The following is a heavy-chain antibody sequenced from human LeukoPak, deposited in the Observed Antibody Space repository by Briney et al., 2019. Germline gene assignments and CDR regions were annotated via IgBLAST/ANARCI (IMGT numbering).Heavy chain of an antibody. CDR2: ISYDGSNK. CDR3: ARDSAWEWLPDYYFDY. J-gene: IGHJ4*02. V-gene: IGHV3-30-3*01. D-gene: IGHD5-24*01. Sequence: GGSLRLSCAASGFRFSSYAMHWVRQAPGKGLEWVAVISYDGSNKYYADSVKGRFTISRDNSKNTLYLQMNSLGAEDTAVYYCARDSAWEWLPDYYFDYWGQGTLVTVSS. CDR1: GFRFSSYA.